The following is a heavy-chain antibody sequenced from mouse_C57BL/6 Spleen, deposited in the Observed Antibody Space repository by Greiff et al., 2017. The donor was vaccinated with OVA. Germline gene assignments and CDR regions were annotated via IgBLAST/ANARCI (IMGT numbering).Heavy chain of an antibody. D-gene: IGHD1-1*01. CDR3: ARSGLTTVVFDY. V-gene: IGHV1-76*01. CDR1: GYTFTDYY. CDR2: IYPGSGNT. J-gene: IGHJ2*01. Sequence: VQLQQSGAELARPGASVKLSCKASGYTFTDYYINWVKQRPGQGLEWIARIYPGSGNTYYNEKFKGKATLTAEKSSSTAYMQLSSLTSEDSAVYFCARSGLTTVVFDYWGQGTTLTVSS.